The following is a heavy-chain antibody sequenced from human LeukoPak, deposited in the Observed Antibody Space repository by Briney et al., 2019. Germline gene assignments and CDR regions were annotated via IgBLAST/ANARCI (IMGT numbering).Heavy chain of an antibody. CDR3: ARDGQYYYDSSGYEFDY. V-gene: IGHV1-2*02. CDR2: INPNSGGT. D-gene: IGHD3-22*01. Sequence: ASVKVSCKASGYTFTGYYMHWVRQAPGQGLEWMGWINPNSGGTNYVQKFQGRVTMTRDTSISTAYMELSRLRSDDTAVYYCARDGQYYYDSSGYEFDYWGQGTLVTVSS. CDR1: GYTFTGYY. J-gene: IGHJ4*02.